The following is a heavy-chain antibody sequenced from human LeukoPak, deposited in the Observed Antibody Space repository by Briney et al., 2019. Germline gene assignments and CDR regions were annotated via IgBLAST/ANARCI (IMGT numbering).Heavy chain of an antibody. CDR3: ARGDSHDILTGGNWFDP. V-gene: IGHV1-69*05. CDR1: GGTFSSSA. J-gene: IGHJ5*02. CDR2: IIPIFGTA. Sequence: ASVKVSCKASGGTFSSSAISWVRQAPGQGLEWMGGIIPIFGTANYAQKFQGRVTITTDESTSTAYMELSSLRSEDTAVYYCARGDSHDILTGGNWFDPWGQGTLVTVSS. D-gene: IGHD3-9*01.